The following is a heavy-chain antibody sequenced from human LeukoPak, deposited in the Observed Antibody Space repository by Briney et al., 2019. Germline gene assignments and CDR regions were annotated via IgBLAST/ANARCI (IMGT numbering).Heavy chain of an antibody. CDR1: GYTFTSYG. V-gene: IGHV1-18*01. J-gene: IGHJ5*02. Sequence: ASVKVSCKASGYTFTSYGISWVRQAPGQGLEWMGWISAHNGNTNYAQKLQGRVTMTTDTSTSTAYMELRSLRSDDTAVYYCARDSYGSGSYVSEGWFDPWGQGTLVTVSS. CDR2: ISAHNGNT. CDR3: ARDSYGSGSYVSEGWFDP. D-gene: IGHD3-10*01.